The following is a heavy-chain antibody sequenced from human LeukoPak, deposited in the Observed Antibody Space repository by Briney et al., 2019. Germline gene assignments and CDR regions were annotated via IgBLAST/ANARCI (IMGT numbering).Heavy chain of an antibody. CDR3: ARDFGIFGTSSWTGPDY. Sequence: VASVTVSCKTSGYTFTGYYIHWVRQAPGQGLEWMGWINPNSGGTNYAQKFQGRVTMTKDTPISTGYMELSRLRSDDTAIYYCARDFGIFGTSSWTGPDYWGQGTLVTVSS. J-gene: IGHJ4*02. CDR2: INPNSGGT. V-gene: IGHV1-2*02. D-gene: IGHD6-13*01. CDR1: GYTFTGYY.